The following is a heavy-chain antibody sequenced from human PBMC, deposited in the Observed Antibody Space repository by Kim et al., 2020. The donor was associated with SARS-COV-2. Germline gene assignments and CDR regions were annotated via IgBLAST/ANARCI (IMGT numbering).Heavy chain of an antibody. CDR1: GFTFSGSA. V-gene: IGHV3-73*01. D-gene: IGHD2-15*01. CDR3: TRHVSCTDSSCYSFDY. CDR2: IRSKVNSYAT. Sequence: GGSLRLSCAASGFTFSGSAMHWVRQASGKGLEWVCRIRSKVNSYATAYASSVKGRFTISRDDSQNTAYLQMNSLKTEDTAVYFCTRHVSCTDSSCYSFDYWGQGTLVTVSS. J-gene: IGHJ4*02.